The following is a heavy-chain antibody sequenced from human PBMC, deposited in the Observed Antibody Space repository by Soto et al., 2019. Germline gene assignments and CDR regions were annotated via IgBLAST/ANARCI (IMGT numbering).Heavy chain of an antibody. CDR2: INAGTGDT. CDR1: GYTFSNYA. V-gene: IGHV1-3*01. D-gene: IGHD3-9*01. Sequence: QVQLVQSGAEVKKPGASVTVSCEASGYTFSNYAIHWVRQAPGQRLQWMAGINAGTGDTKYSQNSQGRVTITRDTSASTAYMDLIILRSEDTAVYYCARAPRSSGYYHYAMDVWGQGTTVTVS. CDR3: ARAPRSSGYYHYAMDV. J-gene: IGHJ6*02.